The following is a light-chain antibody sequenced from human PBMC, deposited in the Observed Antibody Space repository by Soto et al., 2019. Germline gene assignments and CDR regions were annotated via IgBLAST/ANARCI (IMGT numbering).Light chain of an antibody. CDR2: ENN. CDR1: SSNIGSNY. V-gene: IGLV1-51*02. CDR3: GTWDSSLSAFV. J-gene: IGLJ1*01. Sequence: QSVLTQPPSGSAAPGQKVTISCSGSSSNIGSNYVSWYQHLPGTAPKLLIYENNKRPSGIPDRFSGSKSGTSATLGITGLQTGDEADYCCGTWDSSLSAFVFGTGTKVTVL.